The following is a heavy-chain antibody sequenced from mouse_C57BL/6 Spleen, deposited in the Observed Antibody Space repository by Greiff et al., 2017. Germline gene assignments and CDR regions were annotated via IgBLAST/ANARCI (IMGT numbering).Heavy chain of an antibody. CDR3: AAYDGYSAWFAY. CDR2: INPNNGGT. CDR1: GYTFTDYS. Sequence: VQLQQSGPELVKPGASVKISCKASGYTFTDYSMNWVKQSPGKSLEWIGDINPNNGGTSYNQKFKGKATLTVDKSSSTAYMELRSLTSEDAAVYYCAAYDGYSAWFAYWGQGTLVTVSA. D-gene: IGHD2-3*01. V-gene: IGHV1-26*01. J-gene: IGHJ3*01.